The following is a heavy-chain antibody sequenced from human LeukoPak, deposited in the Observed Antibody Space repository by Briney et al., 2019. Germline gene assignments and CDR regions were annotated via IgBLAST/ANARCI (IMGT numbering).Heavy chain of an antibody. V-gene: IGHV3-21*01. CDR2: ISSSSRYI. D-gene: IGHD3-22*01. Sequence: GGSLRLSCVASGFTFSSYNMNWVRQAPGKGLEWVSSISSSSRYIYYTDSVKGRFTISRDNAKNSLYLQMNSLRAEDTAVYYCARDLYRIVVVPHYFDYWGQGTLVTVSS. CDR1: GFTFSSYN. CDR3: ARDLYRIVVVPHYFDY. J-gene: IGHJ4*02.